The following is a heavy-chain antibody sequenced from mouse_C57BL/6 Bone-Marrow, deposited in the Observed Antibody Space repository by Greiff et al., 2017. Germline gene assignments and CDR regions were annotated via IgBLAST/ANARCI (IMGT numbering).Heavy chain of an antibody. CDR2: IDPSDSYT. Sequence: VQLQQPGAELVKPGASVKLSCKASGYTFTSYWMQWVKQRPGQGLEWIGEIDPSDSYTNYNQKFKGKATLTVDTSSSTAYMQLSSLTSEDTAVYYCARRGGTGDDWGQGTTLTVSS. CDR3: ARRGGTGDD. J-gene: IGHJ2*01. CDR1: GYTFTSYW. V-gene: IGHV1-50*01. D-gene: IGHD4-1*01.